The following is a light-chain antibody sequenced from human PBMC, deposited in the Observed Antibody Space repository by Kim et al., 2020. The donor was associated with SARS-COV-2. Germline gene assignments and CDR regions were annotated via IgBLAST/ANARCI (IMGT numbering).Light chain of an antibody. CDR3: QVWDSGTVV. V-gene: IGLV3-1*01. CDR1: KLGDKY. J-gene: IGLJ2*01. Sequence: SYELTQPPSVSVSPGQTATITCSGDKLGDKYSCWYQQRPGQSPVLVIYHDAKRPSGIPERFSASNAGNTATLTISETQAMDEADYYCQVWDSGTVVFGGGTKVTVL. CDR2: HDA.